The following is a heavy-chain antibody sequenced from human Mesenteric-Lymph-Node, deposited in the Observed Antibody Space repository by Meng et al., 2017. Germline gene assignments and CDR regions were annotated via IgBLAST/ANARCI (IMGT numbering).Heavy chain of an antibody. D-gene: IGHD3-22*01. J-gene: IGHJ3*02. CDR1: GFIFSDYY. CDR2: TRNKAKSYST. V-gene: IGHV3-72*01. Sequence: LKISCAASGFIFSDYYIDWVRQAPGKGLEWVGRTRNKAKSYSTDYAASVKGRFTISRDDSKNSLYLQMNSLKTEDTAVYYCARTYYYDSSGYYDAFDIWGQGTMVTVSS. CDR3: ARTYYYDSSGYYDAFDI.